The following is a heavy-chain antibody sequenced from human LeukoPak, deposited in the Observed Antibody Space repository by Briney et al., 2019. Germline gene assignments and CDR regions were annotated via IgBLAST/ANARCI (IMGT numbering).Heavy chain of an antibody. CDR2: ISGSSSYI. D-gene: IGHD3-22*01. V-gene: IGHV3-21*01. Sequence: GGSLRLSCTASGFTFSSYAMNWVRQAPGKGLEWVSSISGSSSYIYNADSVKGRFTISRDNAKNSLYLQMNSLRAEDTAVYYCARDLLDSSGYYYVFDYWGRGTLVTVSS. CDR1: GFTFSSYA. CDR3: ARDLLDSSGYYYVFDY. J-gene: IGHJ4*02.